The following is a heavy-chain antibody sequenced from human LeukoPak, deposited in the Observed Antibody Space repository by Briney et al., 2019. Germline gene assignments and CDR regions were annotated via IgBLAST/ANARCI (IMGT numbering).Heavy chain of an antibody. V-gene: IGHV1-45*02. CDR1: GYTFTYRY. CDR2: ITPFNGNT. CDR3: ANTGDDSNGAFDI. J-gene: IGHJ3*02. D-gene: IGHD3-22*01. Sequence: GSSVKVSCKASGYTFTYRYLHWVRQAPGQALEWMGWITPFNGNTNYAQRFQDRVTITRVRSMSTAYMELSSLRSEDTAMYYCANTGDDSNGAFDIWGQGTMVTVSS.